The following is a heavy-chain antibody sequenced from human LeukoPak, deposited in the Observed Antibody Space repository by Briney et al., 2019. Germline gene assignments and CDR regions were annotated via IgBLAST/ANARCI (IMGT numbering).Heavy chain of an antibody. D-gene: IGHD4-4*01. CDR2: MHPNSGNT. Sequence: WVXXXXXXGLEWMGWMHPNSGNTGYAQKFQGRVTMTRNTSISTAYMELSSLRSEDTAVYYCARGTPNSNRSWGQGTLVTVSS. V-gene: IGHV1-8*01. CDR3: ARGTPNSNRS. J-gene: IGHJ5*02.